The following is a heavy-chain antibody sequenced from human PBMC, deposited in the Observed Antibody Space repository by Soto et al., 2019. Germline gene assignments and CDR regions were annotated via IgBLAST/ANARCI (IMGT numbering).Heavy chain of an antibody. D-gene: IGHD2-15*01. CDR3: AREYCSGGTCYAFFQH. J-gene: IGHJ1*01. V-gene: IGHV3-23*01. Sequence: WIRQPPGKGLEWVSSISDTGGSTYYADSVKGRFTISRDNSKSTLFLQMNSLGAEDSALYYCAREYCSGGTCYAFFQHWGQGTLVTVSS. CDR2: ISDTGGST.